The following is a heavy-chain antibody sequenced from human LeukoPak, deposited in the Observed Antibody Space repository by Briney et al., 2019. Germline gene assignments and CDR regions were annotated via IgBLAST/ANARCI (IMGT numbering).Heavy chain of an antibody. J-gene: IGHJ6*02. CDR3: ARALGAPIYYDMEV. CDR2: TYYDGI. D-gene: IGHD3-10*01. V-gene: IGHV3-33*01. CDR1: GFTFDTYG. Sequence: GGSLRLSCAASGFTFDTYGMHWVRQAPGKGLEWVAITYYDGINYADSVKGRFTISGDNSKNTLYLQMNGLRAEDTAVYYCARALGAPIYYDMEVWGQGTTVTVSS.